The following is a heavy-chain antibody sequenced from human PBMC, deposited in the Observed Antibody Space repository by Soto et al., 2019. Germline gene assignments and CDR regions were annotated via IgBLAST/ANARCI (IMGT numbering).Heavy chain of an antibody. CDR3: TTAGGLGIVGATTAFDI. CDR1: GFTFSNAW. V-gene: IGHV3-15*01. Sequence: GGSLRLSCAASGFTFSNAWMSWVRQAPGKGLEWVGRIKSKTDGGTTDYAAPVKGRFTISRDDSKNTLYLQMNSLKTEATAVYYCTTAGGLGIVGATTAFDIWGQGTMVTVSS. J-gene: IGHJ3*02. D-gene: IGHD1-26*01. CDR2: IKSKTDGGTT.